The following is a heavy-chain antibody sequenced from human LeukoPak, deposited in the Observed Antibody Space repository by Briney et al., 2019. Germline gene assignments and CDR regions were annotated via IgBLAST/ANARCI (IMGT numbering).Heavy chain of an antibody. CDR2: ISDRGITI. D-gene: IGHD3-22*01. V-gene: IGHV3-11*04. CDR1: GFTFSDYY. CDR3: ARLYYDSSGYYDAFDI. Sequence: GGSLRLSCAASGFTFSDYYMSWIRQAPGKGLEWVSYISDRGITIFYADSVKGRFTISRDNAKNSLYLQMNSLRAEDTAMYYCARLYYDSSGYYDAFDILGQGTMVTVSS. J-gene: IGHJ3*02.